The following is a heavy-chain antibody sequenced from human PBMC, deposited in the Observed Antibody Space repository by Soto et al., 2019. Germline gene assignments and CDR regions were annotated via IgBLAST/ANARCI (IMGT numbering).Heavy chain of an antibody. J-gene: IGHJ4*02. D-gene: IGHD2-15*01. CDR3: ARIGESHYCSGGSCYSLFPFDY. Sequence: QVQLQESGPGLVKPSETLSLTCTVSGGSISSYYWSWIRQPPGKGLEWIGYIYYSGSTNYNPSLKSRVTISVDTSKNQFSLKLSSVTAADTAVYYCARIGESHYCSGGSCYSLFPFDYWGQGTLVTVSS. CDR1: GGSISSYY. V-gene: IGHV4-59*08. CDR2: IYYSGST.